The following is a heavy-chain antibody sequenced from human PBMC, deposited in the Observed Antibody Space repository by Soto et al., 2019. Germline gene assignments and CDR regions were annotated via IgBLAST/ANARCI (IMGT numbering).Heavy chain of an antibody. J-gene: IGHJ4*02. D-gene: IGHD3-22*01. CDR3: ARALASSAETVPDY. V-gene: IGHV3-33*01. CDR2: IWYDGTTK. Sequence: GGSLRLSCAASGFTFGSYAMHWVRQAPVKGLEWLASIWYDGTTKYYADSVEGRFTISRDNSRNTLYLQMNSLRVEDTAVYYCARALASSAETVPDYWGQGTLVTVSS. CDR1: GFTFGSYA.